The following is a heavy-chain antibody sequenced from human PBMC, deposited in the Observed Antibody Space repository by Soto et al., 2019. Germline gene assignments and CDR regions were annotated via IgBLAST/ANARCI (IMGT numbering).Heavy chain of an antibody. CDR3: ATYYDGTGYKFDY. J-gene: IGHJ4*02. CDR2: ISFDGSNE. D-gene: IGHD3-22*01. CDR1: GFTFSSYA. V-gene: IGHV3-30-3*01. Sequence: GGSLRLSCAASGFTFSSYAMHWIRQAPGKGLEWVAIISFDGSNEYYADSVKGRFTISRDNSKNTLYLQVRSLRAEDTAVYYCATYYDGTGYKFDYWGQGTMVTVYS.